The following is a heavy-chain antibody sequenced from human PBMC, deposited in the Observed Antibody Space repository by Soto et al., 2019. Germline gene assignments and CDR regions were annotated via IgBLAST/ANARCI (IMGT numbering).Heavy chain of an antibody. V-gene: IGHV4-59*01. J-gene: IGHJ4*02. Sequence: SETLSLTCTASGGTISSNYWTWIRQPPGKGLEWIGYVYNSGSTNYNPSLKSRVTISEDTSKSQFSLKVNSMTAADTAVYYCARYRREAVAGYTLDNWGQGILVTVSS. D-gene: IGHD6-13*01. CDR3: ARYRREAVAGYTLDN. CDR1: GGTISSNY. CDR2: VYNSGST.